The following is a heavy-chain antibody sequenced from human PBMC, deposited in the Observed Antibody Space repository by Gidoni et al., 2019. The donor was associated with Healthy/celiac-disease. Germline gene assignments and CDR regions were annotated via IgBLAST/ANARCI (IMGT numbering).Heavy chain of an antibody. J-gene: IGHJ4*02. V-gene: IGHV4-39*01. CDR2: IYYSGST. CDR1: GGSISSSRYY. CDR3: ARQTTNYDFWSGYFLDY. Sequence: QLQLQESGPGLEKPSETLSLTCTVSGGSISSSRYYWGWIRQPPGKGLEWIGSIYYSGSTYYNPSLKSRVTISVDTSKNQFSLKLSSVTAADTAVYYCARQTTNYDFWSGYFLDYWGQGTLVTVSS. D-gene: IGHD3-3*01.